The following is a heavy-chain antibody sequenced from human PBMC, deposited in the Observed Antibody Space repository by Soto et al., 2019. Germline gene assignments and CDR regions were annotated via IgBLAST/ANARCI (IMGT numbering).Heavy chain of an antibody. CDR1: GGSFSGYY. CDR3: ARGGMVRGVSPYGMDV. CDR2: INHSGST. V-gene: IGHV4-34*01. D-gene: IGHD3-10*01. Sequence: QVQLQQWGAGLLKPSETLSLTCAVYGGSFSGYYWSWIRQPPGKGLEWIGEINHSGSTNYNPSLKSRVTISVDTSKNQFSLKLSSVTAADTAVYYCARGGMVRGVSPYGMDVWGQGTTVTVSS. J-gene: IGHJ6*02.